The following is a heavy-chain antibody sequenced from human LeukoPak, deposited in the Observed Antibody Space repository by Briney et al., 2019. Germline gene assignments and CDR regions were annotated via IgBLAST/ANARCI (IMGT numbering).Heavy chain of an antibody. CDR3: AREAQYCSGGSCYGGYFQH. CDR1: GGSLSSNY. J-gene: IGHJ1*01. CDR2: INVCVAT. Sequence: PSETLSLTCAVDGGSLSSNYGGWVRQHPGRGRVWQGEINVCVATDYNPSFKSRVIISVDTSKNHFSLKLSSVTAADTAVYYCAREAQYCSGGSCYGGYFQHWGQGTLVTVSS. D-gene: IGHD2-15*01. V-gene: IGHV4-34*01.